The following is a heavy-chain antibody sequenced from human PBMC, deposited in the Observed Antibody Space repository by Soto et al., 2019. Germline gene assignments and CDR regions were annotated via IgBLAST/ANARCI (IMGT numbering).Heavy chain of an antibody. Sequence: QVQLVQSGAEVKKPGASVTVSCRSSGDTFNDYYIHWVRQAPGQGLEWMGWINPNGGVTKYAQKFQGWVTMTRDTSIRTVYMQLSRLRSDDTAVYYCAIESGGATATLDYSYFYMDVWGTGTTVTVSS. V-gene: IGHV1-2*04. D-gene: IGHD5-12*01. J-gene: IGHJ6*03. CDR3: AIESGGATATLDYSYFYMDV. CDR1: GDTFNDYY. CDR2: INPNGGVT.